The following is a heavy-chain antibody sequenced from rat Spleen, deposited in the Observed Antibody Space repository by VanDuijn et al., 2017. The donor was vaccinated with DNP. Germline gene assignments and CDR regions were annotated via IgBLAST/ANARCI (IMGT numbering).Heavy chain of an antibody. V-gene: IGHV5S13*01. CDR3: ATGSLDY. CDR2: ISTGGGNT. D-gene: IGHD1-2*01. J-gene: IGHJ2*01. CDR1: GFTFSNYG. Sequence: EVQLVESGGGLVQPGTSLKLSCAASGFTFSNYGMAWVRQAPTQGLEWVASISTGGGNTYYRDSVNGRFTISRDNAKNTQYLQMDSLRSEDTATYYCATGSLDYWGQGVMVTVSS.